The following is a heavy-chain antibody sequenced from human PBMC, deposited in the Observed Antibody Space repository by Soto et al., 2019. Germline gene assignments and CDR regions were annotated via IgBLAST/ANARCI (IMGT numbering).Heavy chain of an antibody. CDR2: IYWDDDK. J-gene: IGHJ5*02. CDR3: AHSWIEGFGEMAWFAP. CDR1: GFSLSTSGVG. V-gene: IGHV2-5*02. Sequence: QITLKESGPTLVKPTQTLTLTCTFSGFSLSTSGVGVGWIRQPPGKALEWLALIYWDDDKRYSPSLKSRLTIPKDTTKHQVVPTMTNMDPVDTATDYCAHSWIEGFGEMAWFAPWGQGTLVTASS. D-gene: IGHD3-10*01.